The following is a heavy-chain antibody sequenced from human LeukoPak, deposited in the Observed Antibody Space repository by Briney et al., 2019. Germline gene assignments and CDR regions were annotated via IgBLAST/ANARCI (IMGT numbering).Heavy chain of an antibody. J-gene: IGHJ3*02. D-gene: IGHD2-2*02. CDR3: VTEVGTPDTWSSFDI. CDR2: INQYGGER. V-gene: IGHV3-7*01. CDR1: EYTFSRLW. Sequence: GGSLTLSCTASEYTFSRLWVSGVREAPGGGVEGVAYINQYGGERSYVDSVKGRFTISRDNAKSSLYLQMNSLRAEDTAVYYCVTEVGTPDTWSSFDIWGQGTMVTVSS.